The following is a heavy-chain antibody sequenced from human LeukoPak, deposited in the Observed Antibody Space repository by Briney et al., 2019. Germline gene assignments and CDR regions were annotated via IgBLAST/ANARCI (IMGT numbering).Heavy chain of an antibody. V-gene: IGHV3-30*03. J-gene: IGHJ4*02. D-gene: IGHD1-1*01. CDR1: GFTFSSYG. CDR2: ISYDGSNK. Sequence: PGGSLRLSCAASGFTFSSYGMHWVRQAPGKGLEWVAVISYDGSNKYYADSVKGRFTISRDNSKNTLYLQMNSLRAEDTAVYYCARAWLERRGGYFDYWGQGTLVTVSS. CDR3: ARAWLERRGGYFDY.